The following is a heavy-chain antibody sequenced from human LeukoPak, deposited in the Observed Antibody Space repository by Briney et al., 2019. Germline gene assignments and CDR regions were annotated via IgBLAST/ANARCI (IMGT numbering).Heavy chain of an antibody. CDR2: ISSSSSTI. V-gene: IGHV3-48*04. J-gene: IGHJ3*02. CDR3: ASAVTYYYDSKDALDI. D-gene: IGHD3-22*01. CDR1: GFTFSSYS. Sequence: PGGSLRLSCAASGFTFSSYSMNWVRQAPGKGLEWVSYISSSSSTIYYADSVKGRFTISRDNAKNSLYLQMNSLRAEDTAVYYCASAVTYYYDSKDALDIWGQGTMVTVSS.